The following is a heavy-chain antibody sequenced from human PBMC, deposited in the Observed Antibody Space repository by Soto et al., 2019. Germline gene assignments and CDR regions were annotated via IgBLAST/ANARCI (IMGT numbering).Heavy chain of an antibody. CDR1: GYTFTGYY. V-gene: IGHV1-2*04. Sequence: GASVKVSCKASGYTFTGYYMHWVRQAPGQGLEWMGWINPNSGGTNYAQKFQGWVTMTTDTSISTAYKELRSLRSDDTAVYYCARDRITIFGVVIRDAFDIWGQGTMVTVSS. J-gene: IGHJ3*02. CDR3: ARDRITIFGVVIRDAFDI. D-gene: IGHD3-3*01. CDR2: INPNSGGT.